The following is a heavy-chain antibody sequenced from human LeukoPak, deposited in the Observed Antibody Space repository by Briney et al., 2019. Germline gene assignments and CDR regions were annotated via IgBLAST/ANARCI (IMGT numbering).Heavy chain of an antibody. CDR1: GGSISSYY. CDR2: IYYSGST. CDR3: AGSGSSSWQEPVRFDP. Sequence: SETLSLTCTVSGGSISSYYWSWIRQPPGKGLEWIGYIYYSGSTNYNPSLKSRVTISVDTSKNQFSLKLSSVTAADTAVYYCAGSGSSSWQEPVRFDPWGQGTLVTVSS. J-gene: IGHJ5*02. D-gene: IGHD6-13*01. V-gene: IGHV4-59*01.